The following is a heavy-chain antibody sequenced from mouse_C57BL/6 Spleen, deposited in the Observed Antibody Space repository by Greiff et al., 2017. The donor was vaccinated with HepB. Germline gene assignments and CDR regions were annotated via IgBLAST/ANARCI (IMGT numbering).Heavy chain of an antibody. CDR1: GYAFSSYW. J-gene: IGHJ4*01. CDR3: ARPGNYVDYYAMDY. CDR2: IYPGDGDT. V-gene: IGHV1-80*01. D-gene: IGHD2-1*01. Sequence: VKLMESGAELVKPGASVKISCKASGYAFSSYWMNWVKQRPGKGLEWIGQIYPGDGDTNYNGKFKGKATLTADKSSSTAYMQLSSLTSEDSAVYFCARPGNYVDYYAMDYWGQGTSVTVSS.